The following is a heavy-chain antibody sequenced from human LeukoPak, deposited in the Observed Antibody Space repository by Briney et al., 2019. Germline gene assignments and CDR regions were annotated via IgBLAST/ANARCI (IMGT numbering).Heavy chain of an antibody. CDR1: GYSFTSYW. D-gene: IGHD2-2*01. CDR2: IYPGDSDT. CDR3: ARGIVVVPAAQPVWDY. V-gene: IGHV5-51*01. J-gene: IGHJ4*02. Sequence: GESLKISCKGSGYSFTSYWIGWVRQMPGKGLEWMGIIYPGDSDTRYSPSFQGQVTISADKSISTAYLQWSSLKASDTAMYYCARGIVVVPAAQPVWDYWGQGTLVTVSS.